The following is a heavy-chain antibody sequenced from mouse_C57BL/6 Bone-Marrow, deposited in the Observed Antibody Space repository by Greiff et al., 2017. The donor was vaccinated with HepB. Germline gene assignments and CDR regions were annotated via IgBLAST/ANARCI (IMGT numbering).Heavy chain of an antibody. V-gene: IGHV2-2*01. CDR2: IWSGGST. CDR3: ARGAANWDAWFAY. D-gene: IGHD4-1*01. J-gene: IGHJ3*01. CDR1: GFSLTSYG. Sequence: QVQLQQSGPGLVQPSQSLSITCTVSGFSLTSYGVHWVRQSPGKGLEWLGVIWSGGSTDYNAAFISRLSISKDNSKSQVFFKMNSLQADDTAIYYCARGAANWDAWFAYWGQGTLVTVSA.